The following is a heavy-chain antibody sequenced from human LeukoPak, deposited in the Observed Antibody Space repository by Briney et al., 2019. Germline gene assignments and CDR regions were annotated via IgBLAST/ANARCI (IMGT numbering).Heavy chain of an antibody. J-gene: IGHJ4*02. Sequence: GGSLRLSCAASGFTVSSNYMSWVRQAPGKGLVGVSVIYSGGSTYYADSVKGRFTISRDNSKNTLYLQMNSLRAEDTAVYYCATHPRGYSSGNLGYWGQGTLVTVSS. V-gene: IGHV3-66*01. D-gene: IGHD6-19*01. CDR1: GFTVSSNY. CDR2: IYSGGST. CDR3: ATHPRGYSSGNLGY.